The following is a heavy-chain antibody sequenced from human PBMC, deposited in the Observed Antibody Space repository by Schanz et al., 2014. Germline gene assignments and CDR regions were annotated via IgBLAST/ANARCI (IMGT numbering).Heavy chain of an antibody. CDR2: VHPGGST. CDR1: GFIVRSNY. CDR3: AKSLESCPDGRCSRGYFDY. V-gene: IGHV3-53*01. J-gene: IGHJ4*02. D-gene: IGHD2-8*01. Sequence: EVQLLESGGGLIQPGGSLRLSCAVSGFIVRSNYMTWVRQAPGKGLEWVSFVHPGGSTYYPDSVKGRFTISRDNFKGALYLQMSSLRAEDTAVYYCAKSLESCPDGRCSRGYFDYWGQGTLVTVSP.